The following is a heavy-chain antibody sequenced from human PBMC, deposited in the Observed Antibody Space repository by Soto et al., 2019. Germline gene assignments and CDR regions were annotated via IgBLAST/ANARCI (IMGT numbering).Heavy chain of an antibody. CDR2: IQSGGPT. Sequence: EVQLVESGGGLVQPGGSLRLSCAASGFTVSSKYMSWVRQAPGKGLEWVSLIQSGGPTYYADSVKGRFTISRDTSENTVDLRVDSVRAEDTAVYYCARDDVLCDGGRCYGVPVDVWGKGTTVTFSS. D-gene: IGHD2-15*01. V-gene: IGHV3-66*01. CDR3: ARDDVLCDGGRCYGVPVDV. J-gene: IGHJ6*04. CDR1: GFTVSSKY.